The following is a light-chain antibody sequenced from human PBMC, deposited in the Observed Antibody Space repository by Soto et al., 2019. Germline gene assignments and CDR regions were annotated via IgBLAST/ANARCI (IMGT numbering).Light chain of an antibody. J-gene: IGKJ1*01. CDR2: KAS. V-gene: IGKV1-5*03. CDR1: QSISSW. Sequence: DIQMTQSPSTLSASVGDRVTITCRASQSISSWLAWYQQKPGKAPKLLIYKASSLESGVPSRFSGSGSWTEYTLSISSVEREDFATYYCQQYNNYLWRFVQGTKMEIK. CDR3: QQYNNYLWR.